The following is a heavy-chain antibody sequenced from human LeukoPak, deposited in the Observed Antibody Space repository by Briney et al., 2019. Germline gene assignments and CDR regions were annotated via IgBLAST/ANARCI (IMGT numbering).Heavy chain of an antibody. V-gene: IGHV3-49*03. CDR1: GFTFGDYA. D-gene: IGHD2-2*01. CDR2: IRSKAYGGTT. CDR3: TRDREVGRYYYYYYYMDV. J-gene: IGHJ6*03. Sequence: GGSLRLSCTASGFTFGDYAMSWFRQAPGKGLEWVGFIRSKAYGGTTEYAASVKGRFTISRDDSKSIAYLQMNSLKTEDTAVYYCTRDREVGRYYYYYYYMDVWGKGTTVTVSS.